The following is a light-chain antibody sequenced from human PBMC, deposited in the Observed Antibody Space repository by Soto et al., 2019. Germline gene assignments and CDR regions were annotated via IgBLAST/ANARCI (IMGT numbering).Light chain of an antibody. Sequence: QSVRTQPASGSGSPGQSITISCTGTSSDVGGYNYVSWYQQHPGKAPKLMIYDVSNRPSGVSNRFSGSKSGNTASLTISGLQAEDEADYYCSSYTSSSTPYVFGTGTKVT. CDR1: SSDVGGYNY. CDR3: SSYTSSSTPYV. J-gene: IGLJ1*01. CDR2: DVS. V-gene: IGLV2-14*01.